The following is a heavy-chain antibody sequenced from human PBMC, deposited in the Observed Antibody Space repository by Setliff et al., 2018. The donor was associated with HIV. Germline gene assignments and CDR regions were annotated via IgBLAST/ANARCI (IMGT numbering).Heavy chain of an antibody. CDR2: ISGYTGIT. CDR3: ARDAGTGGPGRWVDP. V-gene: IGHV1-18*01. CDR1: GYIFSHYG. D-gene: IGHD1-1*01. Sequence: ASVKVSCKISGYIFSHYGVTWVRQAPGQGLEYMGYISGYTGITHYAQSFQGRVTMTTDPSKYTTYMELRSLKYDDTAVYYCARDAGTGGPGRWVDPWGQGTTVTVS. J-gene: IGHJ5*02.